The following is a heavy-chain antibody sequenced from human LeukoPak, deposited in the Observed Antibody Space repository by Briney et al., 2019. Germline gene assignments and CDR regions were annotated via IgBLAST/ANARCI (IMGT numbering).Heavy chain of an antibody. CDR2: IHYSGST. D-gene: IGHD4-17*01. J-gene: IGHJ4*02. V-gene: IGHV4-59*08. Sequence: SETLSLTCTVSGGSISSYYWSWIRQPPGKGLEWIGYIHYSGSTNYNPSLRSRVTISVDTSKNQFSLKLSSVTAADTAVYYCARRLYGDYYFDYWGQGTLVTVSS. CDR3: ARRLYGDYYFDY. CDR1: GGSISSYY.